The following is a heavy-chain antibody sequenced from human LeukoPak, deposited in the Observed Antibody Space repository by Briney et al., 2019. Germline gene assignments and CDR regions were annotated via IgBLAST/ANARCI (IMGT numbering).Heavy chain of an antibody. CDR2: ITSRGNT. Sequence: GGSLRLSCAASGFTFSSYSMNWVRQVPGQGLEWVSSITSRGNTFYADSVKGRFTISRDNAKNSLYLQMNSLRAEDTAVYYCARDPTRDDCWGQGTLVTVSS. J-gene: IGHJ4*02. CDR3: ARDPTRDDC. CDR1: GFTFSSYS. V-gene: IGHV3-21*01. D-gene: IGHD2-21*01.